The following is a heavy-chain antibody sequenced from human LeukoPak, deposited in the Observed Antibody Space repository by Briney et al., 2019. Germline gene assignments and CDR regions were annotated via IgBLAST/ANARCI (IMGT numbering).Heavy chain of an antibody. J-gene: IGHJ5*02. Sequence: GASVKVSCKASGFTFTSRSAVQWVRQARGQRLEWIGWIVVDSDNTNYAENFQERVTITRDMSASTSYMELSSLRSEDTAVYFCAAPYTSSWFDQWGQGTLVTVSS. D-gene: IGHD6-13*01. CDR3: AAPYTSSWFDQ. CDR2: IVVDSDNT. V-gene: IGHV1-58*01. CDR1: GFTFTSRSA.